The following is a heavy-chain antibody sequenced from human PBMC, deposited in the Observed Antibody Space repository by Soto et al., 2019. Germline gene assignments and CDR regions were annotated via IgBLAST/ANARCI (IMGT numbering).Heavy chain of an antibody. CDR1: GFTFSSYG. Sequence: QVQLVESGGGVVQPGRSLRLSCAASGFTFSSYGMHWVRQAPGKGLEWVAVISYDGSNKYYADSVKGRITISRDNSKNTLYLQMNSLRAEDTAVYYCAKGSYDYGSAFYIWGQGTMVTVSS. CDR2: ISYDGSNK. D-gene: IGHD4-17*01. CDR3: AKGSYDYGSAFYI. V-gene: IGHV3-30*18. J-gene: IGHJ3*02.